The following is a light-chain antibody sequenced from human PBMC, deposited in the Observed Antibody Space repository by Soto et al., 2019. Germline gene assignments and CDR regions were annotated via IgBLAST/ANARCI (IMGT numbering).Light chain of an antibody. Sequence: ELVMTQSPATLSVSPGEGATLSCRASQSVGSNLAWYQQKPGQAPRLLIYGASTMATGIPARFSGSGSWTDFNRSLRCLHFAVFAFYYYQQCNYWPSFGQGTNVEIK. CDR3: QQCNYWPS. V-gene: IGKV3-15*01. CDR2: GAS. J-gene: IGKJ2*01. CDR1: QSVGSN.